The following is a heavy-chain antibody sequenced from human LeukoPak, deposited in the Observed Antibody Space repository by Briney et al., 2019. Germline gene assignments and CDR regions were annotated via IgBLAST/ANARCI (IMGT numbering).Heavy chain of an antibody. Sequence: GGSLRLSCAASGFTFSSYEMNCVRQAPAKGLEWVSYISSSGSTIYYADSVKGRFTISRDNAKNSLYLQMNSLRAEDTAVYYCAELGITRIGGVWGKGTTVTISS. CDR2: ISSSGSTI. CDR1: GFTFSSYE. J-gene: IGHJ6*04. V-gene: IGHV3-48*03. CDR3: AELGITRIGGV. D-gene: IGHD3-10*02.